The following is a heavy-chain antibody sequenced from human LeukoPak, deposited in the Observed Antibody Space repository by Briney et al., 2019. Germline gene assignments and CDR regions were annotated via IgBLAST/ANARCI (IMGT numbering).Heavy chain of an antibody. CDR1: GGSISSSNW. J-gene: IGHJ4*02. D-gene: IGHD3-22*01. Sequence: PSETLSLTCAVSGGSISSSNWWSWVRQPPGKGLEWIGEIYHSGSTNYNPSLKSRVTISVDKSKNQFSLKLSSVTAADTAVYYCARVVGIYYDSSGTLDYWGQGTLVTVSS. CDR3: ARVVGIYYDSSGTLDY. CDR2: IYHSGST. V-gene: IGHV4-4*02.